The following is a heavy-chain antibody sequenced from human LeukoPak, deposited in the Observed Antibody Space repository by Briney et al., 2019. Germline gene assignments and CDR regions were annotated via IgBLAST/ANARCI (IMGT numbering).Heavy chain of an antibody. Sequence: GGSLRLSCAASGFIFSHYGMHWVRQAPGKGLEWVAVIWHDGSSKYYADSVRGRFTISRDNSENTVYLQMNSLRAEDTAVYYCAKDAQRGFDYSNSLEYWGQGDLVTVSS. J-gene: IGHJ4*02. CDR1: GFIFSHYG. V-gene: IGHV3-33*06. CDR3: AKDAQRGFDYSNSLEY. D-gene: IGHD4-11*01. CDR2: IWHDGSSK.